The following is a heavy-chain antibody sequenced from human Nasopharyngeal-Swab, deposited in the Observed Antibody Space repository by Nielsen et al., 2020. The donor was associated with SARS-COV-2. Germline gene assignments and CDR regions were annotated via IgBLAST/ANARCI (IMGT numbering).Heavy chain of an antibody. CDR2: INHSGST. CDR1: GGSISSGGYS. V-gene: IGHV4-30-2*01. Sequence: SETLSLTCAVSGGSISSGGYSWSWIRQPPGKGLEWIGEINHSGSTNYTPSLKSRVTISVDRSKNHFSLTLSSVTAADTAVYYCARFGVSGDGFDYWGQGTLVAVSS. D-gene: IGHD3-10*01. CDR3: ARFGVSGDGFDY. J-gene: IGHJ4*02.